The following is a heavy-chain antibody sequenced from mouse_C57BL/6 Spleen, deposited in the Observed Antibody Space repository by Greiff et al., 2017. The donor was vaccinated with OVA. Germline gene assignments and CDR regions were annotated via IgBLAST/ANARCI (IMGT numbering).Heavy chain of an antibody. CDR3: ARDGNYDAMDY. V-gene: IGHV1-61*01. J-gene: IGHJ4*01. CDR1: GYTFTSYW. D-gene: IGHD2-1*01. Sequence: QVQLQQPGAELVRPGSSVKLSCKASGYTFTSYWMDWVKQRPGQGLEWIGNIYPSDSETHYNQKFKDKATLTVDKSSSTAYMQLSSLTSEDSAVYYGARDGNYDAMDYWGQGTSVTVSS. CDR2: IYPSDSET.